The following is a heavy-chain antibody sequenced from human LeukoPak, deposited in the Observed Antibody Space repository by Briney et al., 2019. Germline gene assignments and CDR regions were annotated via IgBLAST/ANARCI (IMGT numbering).Heavy chain of an antibody. CDR2: ISGSGGST. CDR3: ASTNGIAVAGTEKADAFDI. J-gene: IGHJ3*02. V-gene: IGHV3-23*01. CDR1: GFTFDDYA. D-gene: IGHD6-19*01. Sequence: GGSLRLSCAASGFTFDDYAMHWVRHAPGKGLEWVSAISGSGGSTYYADSVKGRFTISRDNAKNSLYLQMNSLRAEDTAVYYCASTNGIAVAGTEKADAFDIWGQGTMVTVSS.